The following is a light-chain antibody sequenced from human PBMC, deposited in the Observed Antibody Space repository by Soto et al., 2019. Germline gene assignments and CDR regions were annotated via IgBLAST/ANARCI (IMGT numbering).Light chain of an antibody. CDR2: EVS. J-gene: IGLJ1*01. Sequence: QSVLTQPASVSGAPGQSITISCTGTSSDVGGYNYVSWYQQHPGKAPKLVIYEVSNRPSGVSFRFSGSKSGNTASLTISGLQAEDEADYYCSSYTSRTTYVFGTGTKVTVL. CDR3: SSYTSRTTYV. CDR1: SSDVGGYNY. V-gene: IGLV2-14*01.